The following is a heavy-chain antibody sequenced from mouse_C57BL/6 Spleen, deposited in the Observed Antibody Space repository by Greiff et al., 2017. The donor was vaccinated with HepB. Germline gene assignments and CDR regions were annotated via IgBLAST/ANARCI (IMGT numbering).Heavy chain of an antibody. D-gene: IGHD1-1*01. CDR3: ARQTYYGSFDY. J-gene: IGHJ2*01. CDR2: ISTGGGST. V-gene: IGHV5-12*01. Sequence: EVQGVESGGGLVQPGGSLKLSCAASGFTFSDYYMYWVRQTPEKRLEWVAYISTGGGSTYYPDTVKGRFTISRDNAKNTLYLQMSRLKSEDTAMYYCARQTYYGSFDYWGQGTTLTVSS. CDR1: GFTFSDYY.